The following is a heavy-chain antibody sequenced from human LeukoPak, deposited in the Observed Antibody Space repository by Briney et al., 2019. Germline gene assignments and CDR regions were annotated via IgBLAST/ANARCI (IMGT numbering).Heavy chain of an antibody. J-gene: IGHJ6*03. CDR1: GASFSGYY. Sequence: SQTLSLTRAVYGASFSGYYWSWIRQPPGKGLEWIGEINHSGSTNCDPSLKSRVTISVDPSKNQFSLKLSSVTAADTAVYYCARGNVYGALYYYMDVWGKGTTVTVSS. CDR3: ARGNVYGALYYYMDV. V-gene: IGHV4-34*01. CDR2: INHSGST. D-gene: IGHD4/OR15-4a*01.